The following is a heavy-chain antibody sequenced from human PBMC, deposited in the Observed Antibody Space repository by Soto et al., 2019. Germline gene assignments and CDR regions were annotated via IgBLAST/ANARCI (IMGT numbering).Heavy chain of an antibody. CDR3: ARLYWSRDDYYGMDV. J-gene: IGHJ6*02. V-gene: IGHV1-2*04. CDR1: GYTFTGYY. D-gene: IGHD2-15*01. Sequence: ASVKVSCKASGYTFTGYYMHWVRQAPGQGLEWMGWINPNSGGTNYAQKFQGWVTMTRDTSISTAYMELSRLRSDDTAVYYCARLYWSRDDYYGMDVWGQGTTVTVSS. CDR2: INPNSGGT.